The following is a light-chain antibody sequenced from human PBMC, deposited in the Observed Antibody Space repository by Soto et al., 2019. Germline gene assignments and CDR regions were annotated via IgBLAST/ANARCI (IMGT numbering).Light chain of an antibody. CDR3: QQFASYPLT. CDR2: AAS. CDR1: QSVGSY. Sequence: IVLTQSPATLSLSPGERATLSCRASQSVGSYLAWYQQKPRQAPRLLIYAASSRATGVPNRFSGGGSGTDFTLTISRLEPEDFAVYYCQQFASYPLTFGGGTKVDIK. V-gene: IGKV3-20*01. J-gene: IGKJ4*01.